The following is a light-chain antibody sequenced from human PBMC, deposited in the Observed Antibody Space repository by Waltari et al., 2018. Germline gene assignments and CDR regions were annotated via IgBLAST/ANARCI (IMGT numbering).Light chain of an antibody. CDR3: SLYMGSGIWV. CDR2: KGS. V-gene: IGLV8-61*01. CDR1: SGSVSTTSY. Sequence: QTVVTQEPSLSVSPGGTVTLTCALHSGSVSTTSYATWYQQTPGQPPRTLVYKGSSRSSGVPDRFSGSVLGNTAALTITGAQADDESNYYCSLYMGSGIWVFGGGTKLTVL. J-gene: IGLJ3*02.